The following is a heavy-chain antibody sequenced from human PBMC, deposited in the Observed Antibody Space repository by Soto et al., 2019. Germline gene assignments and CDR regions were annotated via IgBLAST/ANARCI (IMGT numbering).Heavy chain of an antibody. V-gene: IGHV1-69*06. CDR1: GGTFSDFA. CDR3: ARDQIQLRVGKSSFNGMDV. Sequence: QVQLVQSGAERRKPGSSLRVSCKASGGTFSDFAFSWVRQAPGQGLEWMGGIVPRFGSPNYAQKFGGRVTISTDTSTSTVYMEVSSLRFDDTAVYFCARDQIQLRVGKSSFNGMDVWGQGTTITVSS. D-gene: IGHD1-26*01. J-gene: IGHJ6*01. CDR2: IVPRFGSP.